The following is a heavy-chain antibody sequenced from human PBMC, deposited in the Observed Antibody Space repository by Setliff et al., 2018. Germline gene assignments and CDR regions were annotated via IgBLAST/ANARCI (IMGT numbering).Heavy chain of an antibody. CDR1: GFTYSAYS. D-gene: IGHD2-21*01. V-gene: IGHV3-21*01. CDR2: SSSTGRYT. Sequence: NPGGYLRLSCAAYGFTYSAYSLNWVRQAPGKGLEWVSSSSSTGRYTFYADSVKGRCTVSKDNAKNSLYLEMNSLRAEDTAVYYCARAGGGHIVVATFDCDIWGQGTKVTVS. J-gene: IGHJ3*02. CDR3: ARAGGGHIVVATFDCDI.